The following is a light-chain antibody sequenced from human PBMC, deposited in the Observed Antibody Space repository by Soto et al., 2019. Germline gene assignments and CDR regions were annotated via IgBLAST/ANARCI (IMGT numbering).Light chain of an antibody. CDR2: EES. V-gene: IGKV1-9*01. Sequence: DIHLTQSPSFLSASVGDRVTITCRPSQAVPNNMAWYQQKPGKPPKLLIYEESTLHSGVPSRFSGRKSGTQFTLTIDSLQPEDVATYYCLQDNNYPLTFGGGTKV. J-gene: IGKJ4*01. CDR1: QAVPNN. CDR3: LQDNNYPLT.